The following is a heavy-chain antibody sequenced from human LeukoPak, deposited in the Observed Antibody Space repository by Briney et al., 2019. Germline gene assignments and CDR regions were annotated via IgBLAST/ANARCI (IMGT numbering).Heavy chain of an antibody. D-gene: IGHD4-17*01. V-gene: IGHV4-39*07. CDR1: GGSISSSSYY. J-gene: IGHJ6*02. CDR2: IYYSGST. Sequence: SETLSLTCTVSGGSISSSSYYWGWIRQPPGKGLEWIVSIYYSGSTYYNPSLKSRVTISVDTSKNQFSLKLSSVTAADTAVYYCARERYGDLRYYYYYGMDVWGQGTTVTVSS. CDR3: ARERYGDLRYYYYYGMDV.